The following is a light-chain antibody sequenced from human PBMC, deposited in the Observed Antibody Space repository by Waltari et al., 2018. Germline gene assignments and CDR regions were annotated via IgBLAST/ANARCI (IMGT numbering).Light chain of an antibody. CDR2: ETS. V-gene: IGKV3-20*01. J-gene: IGKJ1*01. CDR1: QSVGTAN. CDR3: QQYGITWT. Sequence: EIVLTQSPGTLSLSPGESATLSGRASQSVGTANLAWLQQRPGQAPRLLIYETSRRVTGSPDRFSGSGSGTDFTLTISRLEPGDFAVYYCQQYGITWTFGQGTKVEIK.